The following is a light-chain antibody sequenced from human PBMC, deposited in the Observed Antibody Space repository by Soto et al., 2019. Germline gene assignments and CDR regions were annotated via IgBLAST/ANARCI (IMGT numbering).Light chain of an antibody. V-gene: IGKV1D-12*01. CDR2: GTS. Sequence: DIQMTQSPSSVSASIGDRVTITCRASQGISNFLGWYQQKPGKAPALLISGTSSLQSGVPSRFSGSGSETDFTLTIISLQPEDFATYYCQQAISFPLTFGQGTRLEIK. CDR1: QGISNF. CDR3: QQAISFPLT. J-gene: IGKJ5*01.